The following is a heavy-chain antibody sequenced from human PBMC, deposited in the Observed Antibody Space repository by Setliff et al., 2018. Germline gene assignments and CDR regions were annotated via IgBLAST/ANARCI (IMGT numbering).Heavy chain of an antibody. CDR3: ARDFGSHFFDY. CDR2: ISRGGNTI. CDR1: EFIFRSYI. V-gene: IGHV3-48*04. Sequence: GGSLRLSCAASEFIFRSYIVSWVRQPPGKGLEWVSSISRGGNTIYYADSVKGRFTISRDNAKNTLCLQMNSLRAEDTAVYYCARDFGSHFFDYWGQGTLVTVSS. J-gene: IGHJ4*02. D-gene: IGHD3-16*01.